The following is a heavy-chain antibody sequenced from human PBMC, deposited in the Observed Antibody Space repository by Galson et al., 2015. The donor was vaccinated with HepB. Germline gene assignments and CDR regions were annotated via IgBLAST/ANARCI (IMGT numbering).Heavy chain of an antibody. V-gene: IGHV5-51*01. CDR2: IYPGDSDT. D-gene: IGHD6-13*01. Sequence: QSGAEVKKPGESLKISCEGSGYSFTSYWIGWVRQMPGKGLEWMGIIYPGDSDTRYSPSFQGQVTISADKSISTAYLQWSSLKASDTAIYYCARFSSGYISSRYNGCDPWGQGTLVTVSS. CDR3: ARFSSGYISSRYNGCDP. CDR1: GYSFTSYW. J-gene: IGHJ5*02.